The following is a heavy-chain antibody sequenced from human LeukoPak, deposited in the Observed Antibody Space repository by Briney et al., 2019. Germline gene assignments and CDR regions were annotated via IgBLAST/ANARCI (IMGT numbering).Heavy chain of an antibody. J-gene: IGHJ4*02. CDR3: ARTSSSWYYFDY. V-gene: IGHV1-2*02. CDR1: GYNFNTYG. Sequence: ASVKVSCKASGYNFNTYGISWVRQAPGQGLEWMGWINPNSGGTNYAQKFQGRVTMTRDTSISTAYMELSRLRSDDTAVYYCARTSSSWYYFDYWGQGTLVTVSS. CDR2: INPNSGGT. D-gene: IGHD6-13*01.